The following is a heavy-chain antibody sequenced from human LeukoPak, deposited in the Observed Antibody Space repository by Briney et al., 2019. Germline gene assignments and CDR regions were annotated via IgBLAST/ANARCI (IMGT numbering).Heavy chain of an antibody. J-gene: IGHJ2*01. CDR1: GGSISSGDYY. V-gene: IGHV4-30-4*01. Sequence: SETLSLTRTVSGGSISSGDYYWSWIRQPPGTGLEWIGYIYYSGSTYYNPSLKSRVTISVDTSKNQFSLKLSSVTAADTAVYYCARGISGYFDLWGRGTLVTVSS. CDR3: ARGISGYFDL. D-gene: IGHD2-15*01. CDR2: IYYSGST.